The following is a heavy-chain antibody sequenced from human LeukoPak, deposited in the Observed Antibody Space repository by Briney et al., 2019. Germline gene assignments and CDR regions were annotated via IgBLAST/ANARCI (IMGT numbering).Heavy chain of an antibody. J-gene: IGHJ4*02. CDR1: GGTFSSYA. V-gene: IGHV1-69*13. CDR3: AREEVSGSYYLSY. Sequence: SVKVSCKASGGTFSSYAISWVRQAPGQGLEWMGGIIPIFCTANYAQKFQGRVTITADESTSTAYMELSSLRSEDTAVYYCAREEVSGSYYLSYWGQGTLVTVSS. D-gene: IGHD1-26*01. CDR2: IIPIFCTA.